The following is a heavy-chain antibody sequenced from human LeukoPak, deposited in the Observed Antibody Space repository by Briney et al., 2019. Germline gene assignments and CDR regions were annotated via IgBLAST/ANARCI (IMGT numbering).Heavy chain of an antibody. Sequence: GGSLRLSCAASGFTFSSYDMHWVRQAPGKGLEWVAVISYDGSNKYYADSVKGRFTISRDNSKNTLYLQMNSLRAEDTAVYYCARDTDYYDSSGYYYGAFDIWGQGTMVTVSS. CDR2: ISYDGSNK. V-gene: IGHV3-30-3*01. CDR3: ARDTDYYDSSGYYYGAFDI. CDR1: GFTFSSYD. D-gene: IGHD3-22*01. J-gene: IGHJ3*02.